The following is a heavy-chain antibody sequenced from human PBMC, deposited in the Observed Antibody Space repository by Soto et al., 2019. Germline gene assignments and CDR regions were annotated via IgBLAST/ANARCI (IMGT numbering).Heavy chain of an antibody. CDR1: GGSISSYY. CDR3: ARDSIQSIDY. J-gene: IGHJ4*02. V-gene: IGHV4-59*01. Sequence: PSETLSLTCTVSGGSISSYYWSWIRQPPGKGLEWIGYIYYSGSTNYNPSLKSRVTISVDTSKNQLSLKLSSVTAADTAVYYCARDSIQSIDYWGQGTLVTVSS. D-gene: IGHD6-6*01. CDR2: IYYSGST.